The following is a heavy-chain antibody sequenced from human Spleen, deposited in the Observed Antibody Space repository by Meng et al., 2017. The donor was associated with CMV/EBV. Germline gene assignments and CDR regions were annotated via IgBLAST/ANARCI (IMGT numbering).Heavy chain of an antibody. CDR3: ARDKLMFGFETLGASYFDL. D-gene: IGHD3/OR15-3a*01. V-gene: IGHV3-9*01. J-gene: IGHJ4*02. CDR2: ISWNSGDI. Sequence: GGSLRLSCAASGITFDDFAMHWVRQAPGKGLEWVSGISWNSGDIGYADSLKGRFTISRDDATNSVNLQMNSLRVEDTAVYYCARDKLMFGFETLGASYFDLWGQGTLVTVSS. CDR1: GITFDDFA.